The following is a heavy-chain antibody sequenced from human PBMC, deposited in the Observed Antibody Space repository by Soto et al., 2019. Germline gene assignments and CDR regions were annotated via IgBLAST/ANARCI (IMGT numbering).Heavy chain of an antibody. Sequence: PGGSLRLSCAASGFTFSSYGMHWVRQAPGKGLEWVAVISYDGSNKYYADSVKGRFTISRDNSKNTLYLQMNSLRAKDTAVYYCAKDGVEDIVVVPAARFGVWGQGTLVTVSS. CDR1: GFTFSSYG. D-gene: IGHD2-2*01. CDR3: AKDGVEDIVVVPAARFGV. CDR2: ISYDGSNK. J-gene: IGHJ4*02. V-gene: IGHV3-30*18.